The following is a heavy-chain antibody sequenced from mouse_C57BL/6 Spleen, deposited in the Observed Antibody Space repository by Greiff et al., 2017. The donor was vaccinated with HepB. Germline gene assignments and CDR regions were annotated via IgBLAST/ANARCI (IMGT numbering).Heavy chain of an antibody. Sequence: QVQLQQPGAELVKPGASVKMSCKASGYTFTSYWITWVKQRPGQGLEWIGDIYPGSGSTNYNEKFKSKATLTVDTSSSTAYMQLSSLTSEDSAVYYCARGLRREDAMDYWGQGTSVTVAS. CDR1: GYTFTSYW. CDR3: ARGLRREDAMDY. V-gene: IGHV1-55*01. J-gene: IGHJ4*01. D-gene: IGHD2-2*01. CDR2: IYPGSGST.